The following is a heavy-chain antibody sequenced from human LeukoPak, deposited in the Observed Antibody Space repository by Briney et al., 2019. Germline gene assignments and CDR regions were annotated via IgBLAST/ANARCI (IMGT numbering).Heavy chain of an antibody. J-gene: IGHJ4*02. D-gene: IGHD3-22*01. Sequence: SETLSLTCIVSGGSISSYYWSWIRQPPGKGLEWIGYIYYSGSTNYNPSLKSRVTISVDTSKNQFSLKLSSVTAADTAVYYCARGAYYYDSSGPLFDYWGQGTLVTVSS. CDR1: GGSISSYY. V-gene: IGHV4-59*01. CDR2: IYYSGST. CDR3: ARGAYYYDSSGPLFDY.